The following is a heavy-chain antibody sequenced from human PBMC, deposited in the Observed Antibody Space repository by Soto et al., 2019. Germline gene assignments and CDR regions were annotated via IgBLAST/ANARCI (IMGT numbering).Heavy chain of an antibody. CDR3: ARHAHEDAESFQH. D-gene: IGHD2-15*01. CDR1: CGSIRSCY. CDR2: IYYSVFT. J-gene: IGHJ1*01. V-gene: IGHV4-59*08. Sequence: SETLSLTCTVSCGSIRSCYWSWIRQPPGKGLECIGYIYYSVFTNXXPSLKSRXXISVGTSKNHXSLKLXSVTAADTALYYCARHAHEDAESFQHWGQGTLVTVS.